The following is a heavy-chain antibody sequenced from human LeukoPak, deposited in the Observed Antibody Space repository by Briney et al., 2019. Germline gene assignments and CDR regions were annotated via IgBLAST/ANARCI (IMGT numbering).Heavy chain of an antibody. D-gene: IGHD2-2*01. CDR2: IRYDGSNK. Sequence: GGSLRLSCAASGFTFSSYGMHWVRQAPGKGLEWVAFIRYDGSNKYYADSVKGRFTISRDNSKNTPYLQMNSLRAEDTAVYYCAKDALGIVVVPAASIDYWGQGTLVTVSS. V-gene: IGHV3-30*02. J-gene: IGHJ4*02. CDR3: AKDALGIVVVPAASIDY. CDR1: GFTFSSYG.